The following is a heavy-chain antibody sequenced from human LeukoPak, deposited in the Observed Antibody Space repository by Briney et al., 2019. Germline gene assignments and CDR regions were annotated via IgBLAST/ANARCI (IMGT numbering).Heavy chain of an antibody. V-gene: IGHV1-69*05. CDR2: IIPIVGTA. CDR1: GCTFSSYA. Sequence: SVKVSCKAPGCTFSSYAISWVRQAPGQGLEWVGGIIPIVGTANYAQKLQGRVTITTDDATSTAYLELSSLRSEDTAVYYCARDVYSSSSWFDPWGQGTLVTVSS. D-gene: IGHD6-6*01. J-gene: IGHJ5*02. CDR3: ARDVYSSSSWFDP.